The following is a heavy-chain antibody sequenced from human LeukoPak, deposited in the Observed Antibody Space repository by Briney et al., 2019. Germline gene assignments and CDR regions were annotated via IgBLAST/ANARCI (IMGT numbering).Heavy chain of an antibody. CDR1: GGSFSGYY. V-gene: IGHV4-34*01. J-gene: IGHJ4*02. D-gene: IGHD6-13*01. CDR2: INHSGST. Sequence: SETLSLTCAVYGGSFSGYYWSWIRQPPGKGLEWIGEINHSGSTIYNPSLKSRVTISVDTSKNQFSLKLSSVTAADTAVYYCASSSSSWYTDYWGQGTLVTVSS. CDR3: ASSSSSWYTDY.